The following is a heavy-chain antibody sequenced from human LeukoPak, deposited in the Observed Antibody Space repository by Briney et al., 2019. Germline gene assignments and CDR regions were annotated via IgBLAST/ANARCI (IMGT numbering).Heavy chain of an antibody. CDR2: ISAYNGNT. J-gene: IGHJ4*02. V-gene: IGHV1-18*01. CDR1: GYTFTSYG. Sequence: ASVKVSCKASGYTFTSYGISWVRQAPGQGLEWMGGISAYNGNTNYAQKLQGRVTMTTDTSTSTAYMELRSLRSDDTAVYYCARVLTMIVVGQYYFDYWGQGTLVTVSS. D-gene: IGHD3-22*01. CDR3: ARVLTMIVVGQYYFDY.